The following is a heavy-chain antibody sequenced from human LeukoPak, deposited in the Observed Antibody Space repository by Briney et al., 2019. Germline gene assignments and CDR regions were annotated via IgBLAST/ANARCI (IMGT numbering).Heavy chain of an antibody. Sequence: PGGSLRLSCSASGFTFSSYAMHWVHQAPGKGLEYVSAISSNGGSTYYADSVKGRFTISRDNSKNTLYLQMSSLRAEDTAVYYCVRGGSMVIRTFDYWGQGTLVTVSS. J-gene: IGHJ4*02. D-gene: IGHD3-10*01. CDR3: VRGGSMVIRTFDY. CDR2: ISSNGGST. CDR1: GFTFSSYA. V-gene: IGHV3-64D*06.